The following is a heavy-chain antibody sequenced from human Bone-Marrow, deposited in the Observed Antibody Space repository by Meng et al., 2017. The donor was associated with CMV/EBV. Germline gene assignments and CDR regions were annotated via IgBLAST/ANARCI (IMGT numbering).Heavy chain of an antibody. CDR2: IYHSGST. Sequence: SLTVAVSGGSITMTNWWSWVRQPPGKGLEWIGEIYHSGSTNYKPSLKSRVTISVDKSKNQFSLKLASVTVADTAVYYCARLGHGLDYWGQGSLVTAPQ. CDR1: GGSITMTNW. CDR3: ARLGHGLDY. D-gene: IGHD3-16*01. V-gene: IGHV4-4*02. J-gene: IGHJ4*02.